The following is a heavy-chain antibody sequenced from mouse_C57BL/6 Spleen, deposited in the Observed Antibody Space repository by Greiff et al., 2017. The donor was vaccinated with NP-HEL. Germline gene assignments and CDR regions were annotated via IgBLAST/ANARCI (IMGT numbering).Heavy chain of an antibody. CDR1: GFNIKDYY. CDR2: IDPEDGDT. Sequence: EVQLQQSGAELVKPGASVKLSCTASGFNIKDYYMHWVKQRTEQGLEWIGRIDPEDGDTKYAPKFQGKATITADTSSNTAYLQLSSLTSEDTAVYYCAYYYIPLYAMDYWGQGTSVTVSS. D-gene: IGHD2-12*01. J-gene: IGHJ4*01. V-gene: IGHV14-2*01. CDR3: AYYYIPLYAMDY.